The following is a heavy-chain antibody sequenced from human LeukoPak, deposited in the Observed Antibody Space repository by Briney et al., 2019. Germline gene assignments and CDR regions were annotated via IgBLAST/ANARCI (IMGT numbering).Heavy chain of an antibody. CDR3: ARGMIVRGSDAFDV. J-gene: IGHJ3*01. V-gene: IGHV4-30-2*01. CDR1: GGSISSDGYS. D-gene: IGHD3-10*01. CDR2: IYPSGNT. Sequence: PSETLSLTCAVSGGSISSDGYSWTWIRQPPGKGLEWIGYIYPSGNTYYTPSLKSRVTISVDRSKNQFSLKLSSVTAADTAVYFCARGMIVRGSDAFDVWGQGTMVTVSS.